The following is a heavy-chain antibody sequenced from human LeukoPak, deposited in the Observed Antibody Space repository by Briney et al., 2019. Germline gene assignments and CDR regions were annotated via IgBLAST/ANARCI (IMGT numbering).Heavy chain of an antibody. CDR3: AGDFADGPLD. CDR2: ISYDGSNK. Sequence: GRSLRLSCAASGFTFSSYAMHWVRQAPGKGLEWVAVISYDGSNKYYADPVKGRFTISRDNSKNSLYLQMNSLRAEDTAVYYCAGDFADGPLDWGRGTLVTVSS. CDR1: GFTFSSYA. J-gene: IGHJ4*02. V-gene: IGHV3-30*04.